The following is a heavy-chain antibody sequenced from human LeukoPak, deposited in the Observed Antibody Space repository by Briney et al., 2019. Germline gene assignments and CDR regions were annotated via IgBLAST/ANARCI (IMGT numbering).Heavy chain of an antibody. CDR2: IYHNGRT. J-gene: IGHJ4*02. V-gene: IGHV4-59*08. CDR1: GGSISSYY. Sequence: PSETLSLTCTVSGGSISSYYWSWIRQPPGKGLEWIGYIYHNGRTNYSPSLKSRVTISVDTSEKQFSLKLSSVTAADTAVYYCASFSDYGGNFFDYWGQGTLVTVSS. D-gene: IGHD4-23*01. CDR3: ASFSDYGGNFFDY.